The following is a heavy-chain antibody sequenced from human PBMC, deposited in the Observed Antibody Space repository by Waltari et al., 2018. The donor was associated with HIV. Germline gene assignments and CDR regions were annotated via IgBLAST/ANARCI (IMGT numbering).Heavy chain of an antibody. Sequence: QVQLVESGGGVVQPGRSLRLSCAASGFTFSSYGMRWVRQAPGQGLEWVAVIWYDGSNKYYADSVKGRFTISRDNSKNTLYLQMNSLRAEDTAVYYCARDELAVAGHGLPGYWGQGTLVTVSS. J-gene: IGHJ4*02. V-gene: IGHV3-33*01. D-gene: IGHD6-19*01. CDR2: IWYDGSNK. CDR3: ARDELAVAGHGLPGY. CDR1: GFTFSSYG.